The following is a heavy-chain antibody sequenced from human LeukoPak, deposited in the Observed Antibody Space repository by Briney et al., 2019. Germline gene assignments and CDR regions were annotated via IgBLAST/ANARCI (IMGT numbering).Heavy chain of an antibody. CDR1: GFTFSSYG. CDR3: TRVYSEDWYEKYFDY. CDR2: ISGSGGST. D-gene: IGHD1-26*01. V-gene: IGHV3-23*01. Sequence: GGTLRLSCAASGFTFSSYGMSWVRQAPGKGLEWVSAISGSGGSTYYADSVKGRFTISRDNSKNTLYLQMNTLKTEDTAVYYCTRVYSEDWYEKYFDYWGQGTLVTVSS. J-gene: IGHJ4*02.